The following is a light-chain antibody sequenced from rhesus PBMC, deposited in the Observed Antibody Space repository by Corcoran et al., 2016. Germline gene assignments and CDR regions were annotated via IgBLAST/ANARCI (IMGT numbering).Light chain of an antibody. J-gene: IGKJ1*01. V-gene: IGKV3-42*01. CDR2: GAS. Sequence: EIVMTQSPATLSLSPGERATLSCRASQSVSSSLAWYQQKPGQAPKLLISGASSRATGIPDRFSGSGAGTEFTRTISSLEPEDVGVYYCQQDYSWPWTFGQGTKVEIK. CDR1: QSVSSS. CDR3: QQDYSWPWT.